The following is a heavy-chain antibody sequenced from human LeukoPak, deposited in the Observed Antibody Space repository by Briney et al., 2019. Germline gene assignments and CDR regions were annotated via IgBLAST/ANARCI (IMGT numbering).Heavy chain of an antibody. Sequence: PGGSLRLSCAASGFTLSNHWMTWVRQVPGRGPEWVANVNRDGSETYYLDSVKGRFTISKDNAKNSLYLQMNSLRAEDTAVYHCARNNDMDVWGQGTTVIVSS. CDR1: GFTLSNHW. J-gene: IGHJ6*02. V-gene: IGHV3-7*03. CDR2: VNRDGSET. CDR3: ARNNDMDV. D-gene: IGHD2-8*01.